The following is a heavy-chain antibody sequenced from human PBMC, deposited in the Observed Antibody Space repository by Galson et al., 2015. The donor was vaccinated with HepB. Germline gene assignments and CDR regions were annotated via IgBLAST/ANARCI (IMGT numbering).Heavy chain of an antibody. V-gene: IGHV3-30-3*01. CDR1: GFTFSSYA. CDR2: ISYDGSNK. Sequence: SLRLSCAASGFTFSSYAMHWVRQAPGKGLEWVAVISYDGSNKYYADSVKGRFTISRDNSKNTLYLQMNSLRSEDTAVYYCARIYCGGDCYYYYYGMDVWGQGTTVTVSS. D-gene: IGHD2-21*02. CDR3: ARIYCGGDCYYYYYGMDV. J-gene: IGHJ6*02.